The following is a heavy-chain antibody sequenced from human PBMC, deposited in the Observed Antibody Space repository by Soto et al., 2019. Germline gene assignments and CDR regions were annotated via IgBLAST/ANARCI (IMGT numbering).Heavy chain of an antibody. CDR2: INHSGST. V-gene: IGHV4-34*01. CDR3: ARTSKFDC. CDR1: CGSFRGYY. J-gene: IGHJ4*02. Sequence: QVQLQQWGAGLLKPSETLSLTCAVYCGSFRGYYWSWIRQPPGKGLEWIGEINHSGSTNYNPSLKSRVTMSVDTSKNQFSLKLSSVTAADTAVYYCARTSKFDCWGQGTLVTVSP. D-gene: IGHD6-6*01.